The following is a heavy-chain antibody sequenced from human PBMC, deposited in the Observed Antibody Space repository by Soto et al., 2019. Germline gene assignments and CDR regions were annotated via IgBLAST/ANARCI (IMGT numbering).Heavy chain of an antibody. CDR3: SRGRRDSSGYSLDY. CDR2: IYYSGST. Sequence: SETLSLTCTVSGGSISSGGYYWSWIRQHPGKGLEWIGYIYYSGSTYYNPSLKSRVTISLDTSKNQFSLKLSSVTAADTAVYYCSRGRRDSSGYSLDYWTHGAVVTVSS. V-gene: IGHV4-31*03. CDR1: GGSISSGGYY. D-gene: IGHD3-22*01. J-gene: IGHJ4*01.